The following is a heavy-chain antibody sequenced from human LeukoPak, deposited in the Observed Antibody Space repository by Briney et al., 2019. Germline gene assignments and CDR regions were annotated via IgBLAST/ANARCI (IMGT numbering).Heavy chain of an antibody. CDR1: GDSVSSNSAA. Sequence: PSQTLSLTCAISGDSVSSNSAAWNWIRQSPSRGLEWLGRTYYRSKWYNDYAVSVKSRITINPDTSKNQFSLQLNSVTPEDTAVYYCARDMAPDYYDSSGYQVGFDYWGQGTLVTVTS. V-gene: IGHV6-1*01. CDR2: TYYRSKWYN. D-gene: IGHD3-22*01. J-gene: IGHJ4*02. CDR3: ARDMAPDYYDSSGYQVGFDY.